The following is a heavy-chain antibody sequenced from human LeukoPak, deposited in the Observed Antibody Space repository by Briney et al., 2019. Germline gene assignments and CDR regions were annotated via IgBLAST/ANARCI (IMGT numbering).Heavy chain of an antibody. Sequence: GGSLRLSCAASGFTFSSYWMHWVRQAPGEGLVWVSRINTDGSSTSYADSVKGRFTISRDNAKNTLYLQMNSLRAEDTAVYYCARDQTYSSSRAEYFQHWGQGTLVTVSS. V-gene: IGHV3-74*01. CDR2: INTDGSST. D-gene: IGHD6-13*01. CDR1: GFTFSSYW. J-gene: IGHJ1*01. CDR3: ARDQTYSSSRAEYFQH.